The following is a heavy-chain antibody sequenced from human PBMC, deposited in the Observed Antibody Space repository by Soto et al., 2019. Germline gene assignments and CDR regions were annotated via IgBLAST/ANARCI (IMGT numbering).Heavy chain of an antibody. Sequence: ASVKVSCKASGYTFTGYYMHWVRQAPGQGLEWMGWINPNSGGTNYAQKFQGWVTMTRDTSISTAYMELSRLRSDDTAVYYCARDRPLRFGEYYGMDVWGQGTTVTVSS. J-gene: IGHJ6*02. CDR1: GYTFTGYY. D-gene: IGHD3-10*01. CDR2: INPNSGGT. V-gene: IGHV1-2*04. CDR3: ARDRPLRFGEYYGMDV.